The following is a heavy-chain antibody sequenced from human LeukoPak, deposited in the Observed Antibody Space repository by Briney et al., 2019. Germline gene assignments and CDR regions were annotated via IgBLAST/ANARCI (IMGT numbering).Heavy chain of an antibody. V-gene: IGHV4-61*02. Sequence: PSETRSLTCTVSGGSISSGSYYWSWIRQPAGKGLEWIGRIYTSGSTNYNPSLKSRVTISVDTSKNQFSLKLSSVTAADTAVYYCTRLIMSSIYYYYMDVWGKGTTVTVSS. D-gene: IGHD3-10*01. CDR1: GGSISSGSYY. CDR2: IYTSGST. CDR3: TRLIMSSIYYYYMDV. J-gene: IGHJ6*03.